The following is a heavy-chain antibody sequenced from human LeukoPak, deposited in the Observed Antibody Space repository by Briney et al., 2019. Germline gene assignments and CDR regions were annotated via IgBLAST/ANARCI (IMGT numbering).Heavy chain of an antibody. J-gene: IGHJ5*02. CDR2: IYTSGST. V-gene: IGHV4-4*07. D-gene: IGHD3-10*01. CDR1: GGSISSYY. CDR3: ARDLWFGELLSDNWFDP. Sequence: PSETLSLTCTVSGGSISSYYWSWIRQPAGKGLEWIGRIYTSGSTNYNPSLKSRVTMSVDTSKNQFSLKLSSVTAADTAVYYCARDLWFGELLSDNWFDPWGQGTLVTVSS.